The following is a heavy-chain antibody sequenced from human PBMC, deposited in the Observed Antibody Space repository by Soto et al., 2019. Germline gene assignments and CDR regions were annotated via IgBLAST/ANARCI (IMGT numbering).Heavy chain of an antibody. CDR1: GFIFGIYT. D-gene: IGHD4-4*01. V-gene: IGHV3-21*04. CDR3: AREGTTVTGYYGMDV. Sequence: GGSLRLSCAASGFIFGIYTMNWVRQAPGKGLEWVSSISNSGTYVTYADTVKGRFTISRDNDKNSLYLQMNSLRAEDTAVYYCAREGTTVTGYYGMDVWGQGTTVTVSS. J-gene: IGHJ6*02. CDR2: ISNSGTYV.